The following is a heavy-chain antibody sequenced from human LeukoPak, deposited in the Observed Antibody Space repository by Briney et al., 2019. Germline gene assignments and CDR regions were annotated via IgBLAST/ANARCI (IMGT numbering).Heavy chain of an antibody. CDR2: IWYDGSNK. J-gene: IGHJ4*02. D-gene: IGHD3-3*01. CDR3: VKGITSHDFFSRGE. Sequence: GRSLRLSCAASGFTFSSYGMHWVRQAPGKGLEWVAVIWYDGSNKYYADSVKGRFTISRDNSKNTLYLQMDSLSAEDTAVYYCVKGITSHDFFSRGEWGQGTLVTVSS. CDR1: GFTFSSYG. V-gene: IGHV3-33*06.